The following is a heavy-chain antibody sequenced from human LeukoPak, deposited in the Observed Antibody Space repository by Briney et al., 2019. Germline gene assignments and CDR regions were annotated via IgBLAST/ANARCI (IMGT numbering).Heavy chain of an antibody. D-gene: IGHD3-22*01. Sequence: SETLSLTCAVYGGSFSGYYWSWIRQPPGKGLEWIGEINHSGSTNYNPSLKSRITISVDTSRNQFSLKLSSVTAADTAVYYCASEFTAFYYDSSGYYYNVGYFDYWGQGTLVTVSS. CDR3: ASEFTAFYYDSSGYYYNVGYFDY. V-gene: IGHV4-34*01. CDR2: INHSGST. CDR1: GGSFSGYY. J-gene: IGHJ4*02.